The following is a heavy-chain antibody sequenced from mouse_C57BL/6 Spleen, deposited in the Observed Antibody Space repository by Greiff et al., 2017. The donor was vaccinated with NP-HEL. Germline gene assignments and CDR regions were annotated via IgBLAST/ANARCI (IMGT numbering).Heavy chain of an antibody. CDR3: ARRGYYGSSNWYFEF. J-gene: IGHJ1*03. V-gene: IGHV1-80*01. CDR1: GDAFSSYW. CDR2: IYPGDGDT. Sequence: QVQLQQSGAELGKQGAWGERGGRGAGDAFSSYWMNWVKQRPGKGLEWIGQIYPGDGDTNYNGKFKGKATLTADKSSSTAYMQLSSLTSEDSAVYFCARRGYYGSSNWYFEFWGTGTTVTVSS. D-gene: IGHD1-1*01.